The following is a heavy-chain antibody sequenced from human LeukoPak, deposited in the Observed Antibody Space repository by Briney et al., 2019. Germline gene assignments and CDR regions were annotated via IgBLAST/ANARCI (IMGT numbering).Heavy chain of an antibody. CDR3: ARVRTYYYDSSGYYLDY. V-gene: IGHV4-59*12. CDR2: TYYSGST. Sequence: SETLSLTCTVSGGSISSYYWSWIRQPPGKGLEWIGYTYYSGSTNYNPSLKSRVTISVDTSKNQFSLKLSSVTAADTAVYYCARVRTYYYDSSGYYLDYWGQGTLVTVSS. D-gene: IGHD3-22*01. J-gene: IGHJ4*02. CDR1: GGSISSYY.